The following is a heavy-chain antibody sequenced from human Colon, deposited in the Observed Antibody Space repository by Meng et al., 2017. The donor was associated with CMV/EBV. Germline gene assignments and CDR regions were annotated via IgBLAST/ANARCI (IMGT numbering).Heavy chain of an antibody. V-gene: IGHV3-53*01. CDR1: GLTVSSNY. CDR3: ASEGSSSYFDY. J-gene: IGHJ4*02. CDR2: IYSGGNT. Sequence: GESLKISCATSGLTVSSNYMSWVRQAPGKGLEWVSVIYSGGNTYYADSVKGRFTISRDSSKNTVFLQMNSLRVEDTAVYYYASEGSSSYFDYWGQGTLVTVSS. D-gene: IGHD6-6*01.